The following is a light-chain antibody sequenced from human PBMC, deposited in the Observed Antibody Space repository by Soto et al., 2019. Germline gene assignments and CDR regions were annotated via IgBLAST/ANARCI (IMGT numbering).Light chain of an antibody. Sequence: QSVLTQPASVSGSPGQSITISCTGTGSDVGGYNYVSWYQQHPGKAPKLMIIDVSNRPSGVSNRFSGSKSGNTASLTISGLQAEDEAGYYCSSYTTSGTYVFGTGTKVTV. V-gene: IGLV2-14*01. CDR2: DVS. CDR3: SSYTTSGTYV. CDR1: GSDVGGYNY. J-gene: IGLJ1*01.